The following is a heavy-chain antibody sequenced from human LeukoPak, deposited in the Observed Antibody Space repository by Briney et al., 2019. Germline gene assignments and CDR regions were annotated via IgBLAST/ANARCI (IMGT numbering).Heavy chain of an antibody. CDR2: IYYSGST. D-gene: IGHD3-10*01. CDR1: GGSISSSSYY. V-gene: IGHV4-39*01. Sequence: PSETLSLTCTVSGGSISSSSYYWGWIRQPPGKGLEWIGSIYYSGSTYYNPSLKSRVTISVDASKNQFSLKLSSVTAADTAVYYCAETMVRGVNFDYWGQGTLVIVSS. CDR3: AETMVRGVNFDY. J-gene: IGHJ4*02.